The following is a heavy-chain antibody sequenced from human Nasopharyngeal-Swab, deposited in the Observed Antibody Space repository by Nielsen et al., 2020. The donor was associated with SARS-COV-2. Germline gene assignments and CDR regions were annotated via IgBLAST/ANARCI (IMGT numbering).Heavy chain of an antibody. CDR2: TYYRSKWYN. CDR3: ARGGGSGAWGYFDSPENYYYYMDV. Sequence: SETLSLTCAISGDSVSSNSAAWNWIRQSPSRGLEWLGRTYYRSKWYNDYAVSVKSRITINPDTSKNQFSLKLSSVTAADTAVYYCARGGGSGAWGYFDSPENYYYYMDVWGKGTTVTVSS. CDR1: GDSVSSNSAA. J-gene: IGHJ6*03. V-gene: IGHV6-1*01. D-gene: IGHD3-9*01.